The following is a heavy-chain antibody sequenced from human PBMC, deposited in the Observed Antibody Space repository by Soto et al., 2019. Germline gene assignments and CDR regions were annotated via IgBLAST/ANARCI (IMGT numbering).Heavy chain of an antibody. D-gene: IGHD3-3*01. CDR3: ARSLTTIFGVAKYYYYMDV. CDR2: ISSSSSTI. Sequence: GGSLRLSCAASGFTFSSYSMNWVRQAPGKGLEWVSYISSSSSTIYYADSVKGRFTISRDNAKNSLYLQMNSLRAEDTAVYYCARSLTTIFGVAKYYYYMDVWGKGTTVTVSS. V-gene: IGHV3-48*01. CDR1: GFTFSSYS. J-gene: IGHJ6*03.